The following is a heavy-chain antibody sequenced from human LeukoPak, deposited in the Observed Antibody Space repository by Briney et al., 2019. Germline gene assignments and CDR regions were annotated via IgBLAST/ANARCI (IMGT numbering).Heavy chain of an antibody. J-gene: IGHJ4*02. V-gene: IGHV3-48*03. D-gene: IGHD6-19*01. CDR3: ARGGSLGN. Sequence: GGSLSLSCAASGFTFSSYEMNWVRQAPGRGLEWVSKISSSGSAIYYADSVKGRFTISRDNAKSTLYLQMNSLRVEDTAVYFCARGGSLGNWGQGTLVTVSS. CDR1: GFTFSSYE. CDR2: ISSSGSAI.